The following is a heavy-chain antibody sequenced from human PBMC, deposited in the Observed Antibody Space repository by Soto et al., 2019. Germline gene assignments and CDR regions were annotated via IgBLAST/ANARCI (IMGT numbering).Heavy chain of an antibody. D-gene: IGHD1-7*01. CDR2: INHSGST. CDR3: AGTTSLQWYYMDV. CDR1: GGSFSGYY. J-gene: IGHJ6*03. Sequence: SETLSLTCAVYGGSFSGYYWSWIRQPPGKGLEWIGEINHSGSTNYNPSLKSRVTISVDTSKNQFSLKLNSVTPEDTAVYYCAGTTSLQWYYMDVWDKGTTVTVPS. V-gene: IGHV4-34*01.